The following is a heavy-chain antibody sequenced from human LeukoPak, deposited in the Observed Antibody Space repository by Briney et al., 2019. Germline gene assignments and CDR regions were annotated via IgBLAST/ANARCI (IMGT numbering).Heavy chain of an antibody. CDR3: AKEATMITMYYFDY. CDR1: GFSFSKYV. CDR2: VSASGGST. V-gene: IGHV3-23*01. J-gene: IGHJ4*02. D-gene: IGHD3-16*01. Sequence: GGSLRLSCAASGFSFSKYVMNWVRQAPGKGLEWVSAVSASGGSTDYADSVMGRFTISRDNSKNTLYLQMSSLRAEDTAVYYCAKEATMITMYYFDYWGQGTLVTVSS.